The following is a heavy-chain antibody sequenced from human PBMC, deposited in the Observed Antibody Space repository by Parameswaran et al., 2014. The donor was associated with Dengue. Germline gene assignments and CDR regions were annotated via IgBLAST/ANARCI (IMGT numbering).Heavy chain of an antibody. Sequence: RWIRQPPGKGLEWVSVIYAGGSTHYADSVKGRFSISRDNSKNTLYLQMNSLRAEDTAVYYCYSSSSAGTDNYYYGMDVWGQGTTVTVSS. V-gene: IGHV3-53*03. CDR3: YSSSSAGTDNYYYGMDV. J-gene: IGHJ6*02. CDR2: IYAGGST. D-gene: IGHD6-6*01.